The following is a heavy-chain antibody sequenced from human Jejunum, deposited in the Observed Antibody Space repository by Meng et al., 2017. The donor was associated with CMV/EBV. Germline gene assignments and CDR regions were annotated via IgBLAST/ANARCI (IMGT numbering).Heavy chain of an antibody. Sequence: SDYAMYWARQASGKGLQWVSGISASGGTSYYADSVKGRFTISRDNSKDTLYLEMNSLRAEDTAIYYCAKARDSSRYCSGTSCPIDCWGQGTLVTVSS. CDR1: SDYA. V-gene: IGHV3-23*01. CDR3: AKARDSSRYCSGTSCPIDC. D-gene: IGHD2-2*01. J-gene: IGHJ4*02. CDR2: ISASGGTS.